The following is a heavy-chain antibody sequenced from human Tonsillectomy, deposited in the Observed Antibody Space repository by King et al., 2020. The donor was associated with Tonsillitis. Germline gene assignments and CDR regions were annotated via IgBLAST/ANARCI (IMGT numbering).Heavy chain of an antibody. Sequence: QLQESGPGLVKPSETLSLTCSVSGGSISSYYWSWIRQPPGKGLEWIGYIHYTGSTNYNPSLKSRVALSVDTSKNHFSLKLSSVTAADTAVYYCARPRNWVVDYWGQGTLVTVSS. CDR1: GGSISSYY. V-gene: IGHV4-59*08. CDR2: IHYTGST. J-gene: IGHJ4*02. D-gene: IGHD1-1*01. CDR3: ARPRNWVVDY.